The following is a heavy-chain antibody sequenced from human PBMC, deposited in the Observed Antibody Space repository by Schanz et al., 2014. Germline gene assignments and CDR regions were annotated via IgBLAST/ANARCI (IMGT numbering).Heavy chain of an antibody. CDR3: ARGQDHAKTGDL. CDR1: GVSFSFYY. CDR2: FHPSATP. D-gene: IGHD2-2*01. Sequence: QVHLQQWGAGLLQPSETLSLTCGVGGVSFSFYYWSWARQPPGKGRGWIGEFHPSATPNYNPSPSYRVTMSGDASKNQFSLKRTSVTAADTAVYYCARGQDHAKTGDLWGRGTLVTISS. J-gene: IGHJ5*02. V-gene: IGHV4-34*02.